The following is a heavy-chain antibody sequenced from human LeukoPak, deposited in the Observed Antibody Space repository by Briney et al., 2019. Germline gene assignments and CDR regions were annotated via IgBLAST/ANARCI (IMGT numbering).Heavy chain of an antibody. CDR3: GRRGWDDNGRLTGLDV. V-gene: IGHV3-7*01. J-gene: IGHJ6*04. D-gene: IGHD1-26*01. CDR2: IKQDGSEK. Sequence: GGSLRLSCASSGFNFSNYWMSWVRQAPGKGLEWVANIKQDGSEKYYVDSVKGRFTISRDNAKNSLYLQMNSLRAEDTALYYGGRRGWDDNGRLTGLDVGGKGTRVMVSS. CDR1: GFNFSNYW.